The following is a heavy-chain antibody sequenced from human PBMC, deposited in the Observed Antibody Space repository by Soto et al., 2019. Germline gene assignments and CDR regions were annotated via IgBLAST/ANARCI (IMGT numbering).Heavy chain of an antibody. CDR1: GYSFTSYW. Sequence: GESLKISCKGSGYSFTSYWIGWVCQMPGKGLEWMGIIYPGDSDTRYSPSFQGQVTISADKSISTAYLQWSSLKASDTAMYYCARVSGYYVHYYYGMDVWGQGTTVTVSS. J-gene: IGHJ6*02. CDR3: ARVSGYYVHYYYGMDV. CDR2: IYPGDSDT. V-gene: IGHV5-51*01. D-gene: IGHD3-3*01.